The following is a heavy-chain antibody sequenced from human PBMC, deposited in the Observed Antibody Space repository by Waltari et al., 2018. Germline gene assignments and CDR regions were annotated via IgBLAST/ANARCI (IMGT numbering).Heavy chain of an antibody. J-gene: IGHJ4*02. CDR1: GSAFSSYW. D-gene: IGHD6-19*01. CDR3: SRLGYSSGWYYFDY. CDR2: IKQGGSDK. Sequence: EVQLVESGGGLVQPGGSLRLSCAASGSAFSSYWMSWVSLAPGKEQEWVANIKQGGSDKNYVDSVKGGITSFRDNAKNSLYLQLHSLRAEGTAVYYWSRLGYSSGWYYFDYWGQGTLVTVSS. V-gene: IGHV3-7*01.